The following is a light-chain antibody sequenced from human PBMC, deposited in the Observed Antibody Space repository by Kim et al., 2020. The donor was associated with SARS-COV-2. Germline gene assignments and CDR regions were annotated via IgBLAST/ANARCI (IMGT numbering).Light chain of an antibody. Sequence: ITISCTGTSGDVGSYKLVSWYQQHPGKAPNLMIYEVSKRPSGVSNRFSGSKSGNTASLTISGLQAEDEADYYCCSYAGSSTSPYVFGTGTKVTVL. CDR2: EVS. J-gene: IGLJ1*01. CDR1: SGDVGSYKL. V-gene: IGLV2-23*02. CDR3: CSYAGSSTSPYV.